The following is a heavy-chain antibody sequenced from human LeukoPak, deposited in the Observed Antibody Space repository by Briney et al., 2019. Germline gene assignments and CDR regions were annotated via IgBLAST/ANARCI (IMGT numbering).Heavy chain of an antibody. CDR2: IRYDGSNK. D-gene: IGHD2-2*01. Sequence: PGGSLRLSCAASGFTFSSYGMHWVRQAPGKGLEWVAFIRYDGSNKYYADSVKGRFTISRDNSKNTLYLQMNSLRAEDTAVYYCAKDRGTGVPAATFSDYWGQGTLVTVSS. CDR1: GFTFSSYG. CDR3: AKDRGTGVPAATFSDY. J-gene: IGHJ4*02. V-gene: IGHV3-30*02.